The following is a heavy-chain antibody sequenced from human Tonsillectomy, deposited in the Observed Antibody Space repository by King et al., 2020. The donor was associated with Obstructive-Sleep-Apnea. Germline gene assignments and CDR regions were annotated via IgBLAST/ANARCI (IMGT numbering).Heavy chain of an antibody. CDR1: GFTFSSYD. J-gene: IGHJ6*02. CDR3: ARGSRGVPRLNNYYYYGMDV. D-gene: IGHD3-10*01. Sequence: VQLVESGGGLVQPGGSLRLSCAASGFTFSSYDMHWVRQATGKGLDWVSAIGTAGDTYYPGSVKGRFTISRENAKNSLYLQMNSLRAGDTAVYYCARGSRGVPRLNNYYYYGMDVWGQGTTVTVSS. CDR2: IGTAGDT. V-gene: IGHV3-13*01.